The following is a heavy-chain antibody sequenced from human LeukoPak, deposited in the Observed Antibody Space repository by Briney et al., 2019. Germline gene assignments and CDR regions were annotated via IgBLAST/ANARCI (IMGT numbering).Heavy chain of an antibody. CDR3: ARDARRQQLGLRPRTDWFDP. J-gene: IGHJ5*02. D-gene: IGHD6-13*01. CDR1: GGSISSYY. CDR2: IYYSGST. V-gene: IGHV4-59*12. Sequence: KPSETLSLTCTVSGGSISSYYWSWIRQPPGKGLEWIGYIYYSGSTNYNPSLKSRVTISVDTSKNQFSLKLSSVTAADTAVYYCARDARRQQLGLRPRTDWFDPWGQGTLVTVSS.